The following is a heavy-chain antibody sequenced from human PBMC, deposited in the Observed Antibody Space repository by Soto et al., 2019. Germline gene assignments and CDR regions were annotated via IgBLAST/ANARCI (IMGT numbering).Heavy chain of an antibody. Sequence: SETLSLTCSVSSGHVVSGGYVSSGSYFWSWIRRPPGKDLEFIGYIYYTGKTYYNPSLKSRVTMSLDTPKNQFSLNLSSVNTADTAVYYCARMRFGTVPHWFDPWGQGTLVTVSS. CDR1: GGYVSSGSYF. CDR2: IYYTGKT. V-gene: IGHV4-61*01. J-gene: IGHJ5*02. CDR3: ARMRFGTVPHWFDP. D-gene: IGHD1-1*01.